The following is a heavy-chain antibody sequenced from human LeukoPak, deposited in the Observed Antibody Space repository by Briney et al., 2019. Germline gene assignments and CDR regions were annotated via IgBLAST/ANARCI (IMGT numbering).Heavy chain of an antibody. D-gene: IGHD2-2*01. CDR2: IYYSGST. V-gene: IGHV4-59*01. J-gene: IGHJ5*02. CDR1: GGSISSYY. CDR3: ARGCSSTSCWNWSDP. Sequence: PSETLSLTCTVSGGSISSYYWSWIRQPPGKGLEWIGYIYYSGSTNYNPSLKSRVTISVDTSKNQFSLKLSSVTAADTAVYYCARGCSSTSCWNWSDPWGQGTLVTVSS.